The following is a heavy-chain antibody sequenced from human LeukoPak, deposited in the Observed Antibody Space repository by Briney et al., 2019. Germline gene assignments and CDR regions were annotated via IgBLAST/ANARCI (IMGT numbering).Heavy chain of an antibody. D-gene: IGHD2-2*01. CDR3: ARDVGEYCSSTNCYASHY. Sequence: ASVRVSCKTSGYTFTDYDITWVRQAPGQGLEWMGRVSPYNGNTYYSQRFQDRVTITKDTSTSTAYMELRGLRSDDTAVYYCARDVGEYCSSTNCYASHYWGQGTLVTVSS. V-gene: IGHV1-18*01. CDR2: VSPYNGNT. CDR1: GYTFTDYD. J-gene: IGHJ4*02.